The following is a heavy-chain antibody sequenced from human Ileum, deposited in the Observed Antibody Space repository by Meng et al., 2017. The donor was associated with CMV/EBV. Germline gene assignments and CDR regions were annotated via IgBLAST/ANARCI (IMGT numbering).Heavy chain of an antibody. CDR3: TSGWGLNY. D-gene: IGHD3-10*01. Sequence: VQLQQQGQGLLKPSPTLPLPWVISGDSISGSNTAWNWLRQSPSTGLEWLGRTFYRSKWYYDYAVSVNSRIAIIPDTSKNQLSLQLNSVTPEDTAVYYCTSGWGLNYWGQGTLVTVSS. CDR1: GDSISGSNTA. V-gene: IGHV6-1*01. J-gene: IGHJ4*02. CDR2: TFYRSKWYY.